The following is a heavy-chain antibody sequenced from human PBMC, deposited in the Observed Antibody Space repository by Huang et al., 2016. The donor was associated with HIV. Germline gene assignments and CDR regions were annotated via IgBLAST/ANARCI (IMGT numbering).Heavy chain of an antibody. CDR2: IFSGGAT. D-gene: IGHD3-10*01. Sequence: EVQLVESGGGLIQPGGSLRLSCAAYGFSVSDNYMAWVRQAPGKVLEWGSYIFSGGATDYADSVKGRFTISRDKSKNTLFLQMNNLRAEDTAVYYCARGEWFGELTLDYWGQGTLVTVSS. CDR3: ARGEWFGELTLDY. J-gene: IGHJ4*02. V-gene: IGHV3-53*01. CDR1: GFSVSDNY.